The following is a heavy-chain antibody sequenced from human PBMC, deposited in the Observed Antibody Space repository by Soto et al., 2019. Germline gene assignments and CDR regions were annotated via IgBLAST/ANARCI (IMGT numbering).Heavy chain of an antibody. CDR3: TRVILLSWIQPLSFDY. V-gene: IGHV3-49*04. J-gene: IGHJ4*02. CDR1: EFTFSSYW. CDR2: IRSKAYGGTT. D-gene: IGHD5-18*01. Sequence: PGGSLRLSCAASEFTFSSYWMTWVRQAPGKGLEWVGFIRSKAYGGTTEYAASVKGRFTISRDDSKSIAYLQMYSLKTEDTAVYYCTRVILLSWIQPLSFDYWGQGTLVTVSS.